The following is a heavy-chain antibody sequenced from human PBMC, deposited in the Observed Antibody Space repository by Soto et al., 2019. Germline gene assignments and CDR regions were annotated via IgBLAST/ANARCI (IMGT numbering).Heavy chain of an antibody. CDR1: GYTLTELS. V-gene: IGHV1-24*01. CDR3: ATAPQIASYDILTGRNWFDP. J-gene: IGHJ5*02. CDR2: FDPEDGET. Sequence: ASVKVSCKVSGYTLTELSMHWVRQAPGKGLEWMGGFDPEDGETIYAQKFQGRVTMTEDTSTDTAYMELSSLRSEDTAVYYCATAPQIASYDILTGRNWFDPWGQGTLVTVSS. D-gene: IGHD3-9*01.